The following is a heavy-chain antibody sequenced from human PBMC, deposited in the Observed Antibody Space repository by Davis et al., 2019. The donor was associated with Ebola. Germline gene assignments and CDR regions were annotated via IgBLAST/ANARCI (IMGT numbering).Heavy chain of an antibody. CDR3: AKILRDSSNFDY. J-gene: IGHJ4*02. Sequence: PSETLSLTCAASGFRFKNYAMHWVRQAPGKGLAWVAFIRFDGSDKYYADSVKGRFTISRDNSKNTLFLQMNSLRTEDTAVYFCAKILRDSSNFDYWGQGTLVTVSS. CDR1: GFRFKNYA. V-gene: IGHV3-30*02. CDR2: IRFDGSDK. D-gene: IGHD2-21*02.